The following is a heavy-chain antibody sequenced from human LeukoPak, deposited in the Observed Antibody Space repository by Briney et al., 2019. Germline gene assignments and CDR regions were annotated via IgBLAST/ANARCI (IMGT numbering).Heavy chain of an antibody. CDR3: ARVLRADYYGMDV. D-gene: IGHD4/OR15-4a*01. Sequence: SETLSLTCAVYGGSFSGYYWSWIRQPPGKGLEWIGEINHSGSTNYNPSLKSRVTISVDTSKNQFSLKLSSVTAADTAVYYCARVLRADYYGMDVWGQGTRSPSP. J-gene: IGHJ6*02. CDR1: GGSFSGYY. V-gene: IGHV4-34*01. CDR2: INHSGST.